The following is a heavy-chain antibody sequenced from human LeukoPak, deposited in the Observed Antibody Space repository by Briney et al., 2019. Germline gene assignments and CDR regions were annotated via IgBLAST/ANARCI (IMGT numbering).Heavy chain of an antibody. Sequence: PSETLSLTCAVSGGSISSGGYSWSWIRQPPGKGLEWIGYIYHSGSTYYNPSLKSRVTISVDRSKNQFSLKLSSVTAADTAVYYCAREIRTIGAFDIWGQGQWSPSLQ. D-gene: IGHD1-14*01. CDR3: AREIRTIGAFDI. V-gene: IGHV4-30-2*01. J-gene: IGHJ3*02. CDR2: IYHSGST. CDR1: GGSISSGGYS.